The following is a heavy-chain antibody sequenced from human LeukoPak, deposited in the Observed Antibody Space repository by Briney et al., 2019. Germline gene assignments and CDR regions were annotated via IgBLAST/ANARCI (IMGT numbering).Heavy chain of an antibody. CDR3: VRSLSLIVLIPAATNWFDP. D-gene: IGHD2-2*01. CDR2: IYWNDDQ. CDR1: GFSLSTSGVG. Sequence: SGPTLVNPTQTLTLTCSFSGFSLSTSGVGVGWIRQPSGKALEWLAVIYWNDDQRYSPSLKSRLTITRDTSKNQVVLKMTNMDPVDTATYYCVRSLSLIVLIPAATNWFDPWGQGTLVTVSS. J-gene: IGHJ5*02. V-gene: IGHV2-5*01.